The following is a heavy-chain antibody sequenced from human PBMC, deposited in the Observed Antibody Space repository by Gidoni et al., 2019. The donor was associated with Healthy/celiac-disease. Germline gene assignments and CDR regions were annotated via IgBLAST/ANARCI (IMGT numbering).Heavy chain of an antibody. J-gene: IGHJ3*02. CDR1: GFTFSSYA. CDR3: ARVGIAVAGIDAFDI. Sequence: QVQLVESGGGVVQPGRSLRLSCAASGFTFSSYAMHWVRQAPGKGLEWVAVISYDGSNKYYADSVKGRFTISRDNSKNTLYLQMNSLRAEDTAVYYCARVGIAVAGIDAFDIWGQGTMVTVSS. V-gene: IGHV3-30-3*01. D-gene: IGHD6-19*01. CDR2: ISYDGSNK.